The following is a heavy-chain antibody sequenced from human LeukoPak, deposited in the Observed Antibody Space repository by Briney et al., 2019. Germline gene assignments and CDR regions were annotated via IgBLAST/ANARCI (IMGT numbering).Heavy chain of an antibody. D-gene: IGHD2-15*01. CDR1: GGSFSGYY. CDR2: INHSGST. CDR3: ARGKGYCSGGSCHNWLDP. V-gene: IGHV4-34*01. Sequence: PSETLSLTCAVYGGSFSGYYWSWIRQPPGKGLEWIGEINHSGSTNYNPSLMSRVTISVDTSKNQFSLKLSSVTAADTAVYYCARGKGYCSGGSCHNWLDPWGQGTLVTVSS. J-gene: IGHJ5*02.